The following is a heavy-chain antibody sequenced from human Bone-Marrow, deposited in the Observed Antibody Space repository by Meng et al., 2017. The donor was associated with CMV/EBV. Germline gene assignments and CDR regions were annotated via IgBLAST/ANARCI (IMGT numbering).Heavy chain of an antibody. CDR1: GGTFSSYA. CDR2: IIPIFGTA. V-gene: IGHV1-69*12. Sequence: QVGLVQAGAGVERTGASVKVSCKASGGTFSSYAISWVRQATGQGLEWMGGIIPIFGTANYAQKFQGRVTITADEATSTAYMELSSLRSEDTAVYYCARGEGYSSSWSDPLDYWGQGTLVTVSS. J-gene: IGHJ4*02. CDR3: ARGEGYSSSWSDPLDY. D-gene: IGHD6-13*01.